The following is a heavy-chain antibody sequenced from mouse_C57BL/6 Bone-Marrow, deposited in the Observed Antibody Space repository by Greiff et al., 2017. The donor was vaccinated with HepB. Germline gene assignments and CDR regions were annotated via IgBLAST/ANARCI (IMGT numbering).Heavy chain of an antibody. D-gene: IGHD2-3*01. CDR2: ISSGGSYT. CDR1: GFTFSSYG. J-gene: IGHJ2*01. V-gene: IGHV5-6*01. CDR3: ARHVYYDGYYLY. Sequence: EVNVVESGGDLVKPGGSLKLSCAASGFTFSSYGMSWVRQAPDKRLEWVATISSGGSYTYYPDSVKGRFTISRDNAKNTLYLQMSSLKSEDTAMYYCARHVYYDGYYLYWGQGTTLTVSS.